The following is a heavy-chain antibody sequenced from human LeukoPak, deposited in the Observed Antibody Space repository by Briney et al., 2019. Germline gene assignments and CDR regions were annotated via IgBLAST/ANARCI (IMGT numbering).Heavy chain of an antibody. J-gene: IGHJ3*02. CDR1: GFTFSSYA. V-gene: IGHV3-23*01. Sequence: GGSLRLSCAASGFTFSSYAMSWVRQAPGKGLEWVSGIGGGGVTTNHADSVRGRFTISRDNSKNTLYLQMNSLRAEDTAVYYCARDRGRAEYSSSWYIFDAFDIWGQGTMVTVSS. D-gene: IGHD6-6*01. CDR3: ARDRGRAEYSSSWYIFDAFDI. CDR2: IGGGGVTT.